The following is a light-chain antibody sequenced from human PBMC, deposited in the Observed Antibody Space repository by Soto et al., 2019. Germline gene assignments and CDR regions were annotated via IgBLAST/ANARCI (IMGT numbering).Light chain of an antibody. CDR3: QQYYVTPLT. V-gene: IGKV4-1*01. J-gene: IGKJ4*01. CDR2: WSS. CDR1: QSVLYDSNNKNY. Sequence: DIVMTQSPDSRAASLGERATINCKSSQSVLYDSNNKNYLAWYQLKPRQPPKLLISWSSTRESGVPDRFSGSGSGTDFTLTISSLQAEDVAIYYCQQYYVTPLTFGGGTKVEIK.